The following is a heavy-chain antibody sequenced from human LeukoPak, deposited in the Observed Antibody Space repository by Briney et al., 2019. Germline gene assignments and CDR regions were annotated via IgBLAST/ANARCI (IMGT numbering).Heavy chain of an antibody. CDR1: GFTFSSYS. J-gene: IGHJ4*02. CDR3: ARDCWATYYYDSSGYCPFDY. D-gene: IGHD3-22*01. CDR2: ICSSSSYI. V-gene: IGHV3-21*01. Sequence: GGSLRLSCAASGFTFSSYSMNWVRQAPGKGLEWVSSICSSSSYIYYADSVKGRFTISRDNAKNSLYLQMNSLRAEDTAVYYCARDCWATYYYDSSGYCPFDYWGQGTLVTVSS.